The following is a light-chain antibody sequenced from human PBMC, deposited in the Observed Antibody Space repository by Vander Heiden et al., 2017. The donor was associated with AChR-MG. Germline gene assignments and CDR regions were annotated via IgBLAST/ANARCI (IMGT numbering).Light chain of an antibody. CDR3: QQNDSTPMYT. CDR2: AAS. J-gene: IGKJ2*01. V-gene: IGKV1-39*01. Sequence: DLQLPQYSSSLSASVGDRVTITCRTSQSISSYLNWYQQKPGKAPKLLIYAASSLQSGVPSRFSGSGSGTDFTLTISSLQPEDFAAYYCQQNDSTPMYTFGQGTKLEIK. CDR1: QSISSY.